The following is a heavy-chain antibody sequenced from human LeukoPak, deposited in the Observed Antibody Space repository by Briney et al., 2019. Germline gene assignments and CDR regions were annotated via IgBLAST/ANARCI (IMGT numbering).Heavy chain of an antibody. V-gene: IGHV4-4*09. J-gene: IGHJ3*02. CDR3: ARHRVGATYDAFDI. CDR2: IYTTGST. Sequence: SETLSLTCTASGGSISSYYWSWIRQPPGKGLEWIGYIYTTGSTNYNPPLKSRVTMSVDTSKNQFSLKLSSVTAADTAVYYCARHRVGATYDAFDIWGQGTMVTVSS. D-gene: IGHD1-26*01. CDR1: GGSISSYY.